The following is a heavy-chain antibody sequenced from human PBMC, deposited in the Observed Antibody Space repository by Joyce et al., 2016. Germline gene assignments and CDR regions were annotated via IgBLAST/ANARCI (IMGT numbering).Heavy chain of an antibody. CDR3: ARVRHAIAAAGTRYFQH. CDR1: GYTFTGYY. V-gene: IGHV1-2*02. CDR2: INPNSGGT. J-gene: IGHJ1*01. D-gene: IGHD6-13*01. Sequence: QVQLVQSGAEVKKPGASVKVSCKASGYTFTGYYMHWVRQAPGQGLEWMGWINPNSGGTNYAQKFQGRVTMTRDTSISTAYMELSRLRSDDTAVYYCARVRHAIAAAGTRYFQHWGQGTLVTVSS.